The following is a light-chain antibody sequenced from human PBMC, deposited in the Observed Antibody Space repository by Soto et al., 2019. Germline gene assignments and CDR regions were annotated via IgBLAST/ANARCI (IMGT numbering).Light chain of an antibody. J-gene: IGKJ1*01. Sequence: IQVTQSASVLSPSLAARVTITCRASQSISSWLAWYQQKPGKAPKLLIYDASSLESGVPSRFSGSGSGTEFTLTISSLQPDDFAAYYCQQYNNYPWTFGQGTKVDIK. CDR3: QQYNNYPWT. V-gene: IGKV1-5*01. CDR1: QSISSW. CDR2: DAS.